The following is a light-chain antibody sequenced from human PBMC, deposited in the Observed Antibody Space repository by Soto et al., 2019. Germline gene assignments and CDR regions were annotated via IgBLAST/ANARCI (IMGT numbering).Light chain of an antibody. CDR2: AAF. CDR3: QQNYSTPLA. Sequence: DIQMTQSPFSLSASVGDRVTITCRASQSINRDLNWYQQKPGKAPNLLIYAAFTLKSGVPSRFSGSGSGTDFTLTISSLQLEDFATYYCQQNYSTPLAFGGGTKVEIK. J-gene: IGKJ4*01. CDR1: QSINRD. V-gene: IGKV1-39*01.